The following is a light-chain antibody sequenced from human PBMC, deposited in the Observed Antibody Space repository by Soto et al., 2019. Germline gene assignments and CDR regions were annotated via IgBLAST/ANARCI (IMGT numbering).Light chain of an antibody. CDR3: QQSYSTVT. Sequence: LMSQSPSSLSASGEDRVTITCRASQGIRNDLAWYQQKSGKAPKLLIYEASTLQSGVPSRFSGSGSGTDFTLTISSLQPEDFATYYCQQSYSTVTFCQGARLE. V-gene: IGKV1-39*01. J-gene: IGKJ5*01. CDR1: QGIRND. CDR2: EAS.